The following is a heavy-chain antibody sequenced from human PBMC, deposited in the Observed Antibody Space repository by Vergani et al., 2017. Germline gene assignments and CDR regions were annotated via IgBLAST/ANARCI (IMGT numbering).Heavy chain of an antibody. CDR2: TSWDGVST. D-gene: IGHD2-15*01. Sequence: EVQLVESGGFLVQPGGSLRLSCAASGFTFDDYAMHSVRQAPGKGLEWVSLTSWDGVSTYYADSVKGRFTISRDNSKSYLYLQMNSLRTEVTALYYCAKDMGRYCSGGSCYAGYNYYCGKDVWGQGTTV. CDR1: GFTFDDYA. J-gene: IGHJ6*02. CDR3: AKDMGRYCSGGSCYAGYNYYCGKDV. V-gene: IGHV3-43D*04.